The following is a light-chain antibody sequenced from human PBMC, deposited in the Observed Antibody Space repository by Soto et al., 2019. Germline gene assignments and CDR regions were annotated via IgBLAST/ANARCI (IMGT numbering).Light chain of an antibody. CDR2: GAS. CDR1: QSVSSN. CDR3: QQYNNWQIT. J-gene: IGKJ1*01. Sequence: EIVMTQSPATLSVSPGERATLSCRASQSVSSNLAWYQQKPGQAPRLLIYGASTRATGIPARFSGSGSGTEFTLTISSLQSEDFAVYYCQQYNNWQITFGQGTKVDIK. V-gene: IGKV3-15*01.